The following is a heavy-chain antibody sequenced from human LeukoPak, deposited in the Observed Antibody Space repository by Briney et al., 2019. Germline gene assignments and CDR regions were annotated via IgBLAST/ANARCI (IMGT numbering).Heavy chain of an antibody. CDR3: VREATGYSFADY. D-gene: IGHD1-26*01. CDR2: ISWNSGSM. CDR1: GFTFDDYA. Sequence: GGSLRLSCAASGFTFDDYAMHWVRQVPGKGLEWVSGISWNSGSMDYADSVKGRFTISRDNAKNSLYLQMNSLRAEDTAVYYCVREATGYSFADYWGQGTLVSVSS. V-gene: IGHV3-9*01. J-gene: IGHJ4*02.